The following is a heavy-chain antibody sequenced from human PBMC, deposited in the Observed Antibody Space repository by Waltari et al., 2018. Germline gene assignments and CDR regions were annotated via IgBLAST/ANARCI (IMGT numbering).Heavy chain of an antibody. CDR3: ARARPTSIAAN. V-gene: IGHV4-34*01. CDR2: INHSGST. CDR1: GGSFSGYY. D-gene: IGHD6-6*01. Sequence: QVQLQQWGAGLLKPSETLSLTCAVYGGSFSGYYWSWIRQPPGKGLEWIGEINHSGSTNSNPSLKSRVTISVDTSKNQFSLKLSSVTAADTAVYYCARARPTSIAANWGQGTLVTVSS. J-gene: IGHJ4*02.